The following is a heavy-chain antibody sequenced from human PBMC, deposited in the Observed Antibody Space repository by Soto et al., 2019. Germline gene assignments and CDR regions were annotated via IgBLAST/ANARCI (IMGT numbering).Heavy chain of an antibody. V-gene: IGHV3-23*04. CDR2: ISGSGGST. CDR1: GFTFSSYA. D-gene: IGHD3-22*01. J-gene: IGHJ4*02. Sequence: EVQLVESGGGLVKPGGSLRLSCAASGFTFSSYAMSWVRQAPGKGLEWVSAISGSGGSTYYADSVKGRFTISRDNSKNTLYLQMNSLRAEDTAVYYCAKCGWRLLLRGGFYFDYWGQGTLVTVSS. CDR3: AKCGWRLLLRGGFYFDY.